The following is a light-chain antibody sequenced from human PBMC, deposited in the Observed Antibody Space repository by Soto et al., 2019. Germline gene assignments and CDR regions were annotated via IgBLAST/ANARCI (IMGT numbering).Light chain of an antibody. CDR3: EYYGTSIT. Sequence: LAHSPYSLAVSPGERATLSCRASQSVSSSYLAWYQQKPGQAPRLLIHGTSNRATGIPDRFSGSGSGTDFTLTFSRLEPEDFAVYYCEYYGTSITFGGGTKVDI. CDR1: QSVSSSY. V-gene: IGKV3-20*01. J-gene: IGKJ4*01. CDR2: GTS.